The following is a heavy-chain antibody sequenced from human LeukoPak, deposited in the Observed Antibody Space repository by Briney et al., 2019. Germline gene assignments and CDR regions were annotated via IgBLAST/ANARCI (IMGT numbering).Heavy chain of an antibody. V-gene: IGHV4-34*01. CDR2: INHSGST. CDR3: ARGVIAAADSHAFDI. D-gene: IGHD6-13*01. CDR1: GGSFSGYY. Sequence: PSETLSLTCAVYGGSFSGYYWSWIRQPPGKGLGWIGEINHSGSTNYNPSLKSRVTMSVDTSKNQFSLNLNSVTAADTAAYYCARGVIAAADSHAFDIWGQGTMVTVSS. J-gene: IGHJ3*02.